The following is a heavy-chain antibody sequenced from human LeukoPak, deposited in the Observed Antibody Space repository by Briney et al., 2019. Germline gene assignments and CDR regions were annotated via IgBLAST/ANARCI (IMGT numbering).Heavy chain of an antibody. CDR1: GFTFSDYY. CDR3: ARGSPYYYDSSGHNFDY. J-gene: IGHJ4*02. D-gene: IGHD3-22*01. CDR2: ISSSGSTI. Sequence: GGSLRLSCAASGFTFSDYYMSWIRQAPGKGLEWVSYISSSGSTIHYADSVKGRFTISRDNAKNSLYLQMNSLRAEDTAVYYCARGSPYYYDSSGHNFDYWGQGTLVTVSS. V-gene: IGHV3-11*04.